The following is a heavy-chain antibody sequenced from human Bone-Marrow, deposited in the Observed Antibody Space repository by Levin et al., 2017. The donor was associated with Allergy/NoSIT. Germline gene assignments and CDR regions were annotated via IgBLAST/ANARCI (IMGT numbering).Heavy chain of an antibody. J-gene: IGHJ4*02. CDR2: VYFSGST. V-gene: IGHV4-39*02. CDR3: ARVPALRFLDWFLDY. Sequence: SETLSLTCTVSGDSIISATYYWGWVRQPPGKGLEWIVSVYFSGSTYLSPFLKSRVTMSVDTSRSHFSLNLSSVTAADTAVYYCARVPALRFLDWFLDYWGRGVLVTVSS. D-gene: IGHD3-9*01. CDR1: GDSIISATYY.